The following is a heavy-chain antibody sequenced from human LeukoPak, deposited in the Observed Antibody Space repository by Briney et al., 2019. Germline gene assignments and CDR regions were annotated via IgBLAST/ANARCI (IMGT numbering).Heavy chain of an antibody. D-gene: IGHD1-26*01. CDR3: ARVGGDYYFDY. V-gene: IGHV3-21*01. Sequence: PGGSLRLSCAASGFTFSSYSMNWVRQAPGKGLEWVSSISSSSSYIYYADSVKGRFTISRDNAHSSLYLQVNSLRPEDTAVYYCARVGGDYYFDYWGQGILITVSS. J-gene: IGHJ4*02. CDR1: GFTFSSYS. CDR2: ISSSSSYI.